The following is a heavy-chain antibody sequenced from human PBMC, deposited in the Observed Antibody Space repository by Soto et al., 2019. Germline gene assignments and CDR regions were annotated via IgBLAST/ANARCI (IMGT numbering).Heavy chain of an antibody. CDR2: ISYDGSNK. J-gene: IGHJ6*02. V-gene: IGHV3-30-3*01. CDR3: ARLGYRAGYMVRGVNGMDV. D-gene: IGHD3-10*01. CDR1: GFTFSSYA. Sequence: GGSLRLSCAASGFTFSSYAMHWVRRAPGKGLEWVAVISYDGSNKYYADSVKGRFTISRDNSKNTLYLQMNSLRAEDTAVYYCARLGYRAGYMVRGVNGMDVWGQGTTVTVSS.